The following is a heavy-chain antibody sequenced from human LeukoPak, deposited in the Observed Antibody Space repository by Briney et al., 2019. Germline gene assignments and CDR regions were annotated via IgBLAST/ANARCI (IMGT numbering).Heavy chain of an antibody. CDR3: AKHFCTGLDCSLFDS. J-gene: IGHJ4*02. V-gene: IGHV3-7*03. CDR1: GFTFSTYW. CDR2: IDQDGSDK. Sequence: PGGSLRLSCAASGFTFSTYWMSWVRQAPGKGLEWVANIDQDGSDKYYVDSVKGRFIISRDNSKNALSLQLNSLRPEDTALYYCAKHFCTGLDCSLFDSWGQGTLVTVSS. D-gene: IGHD3/OR15-3a*01.